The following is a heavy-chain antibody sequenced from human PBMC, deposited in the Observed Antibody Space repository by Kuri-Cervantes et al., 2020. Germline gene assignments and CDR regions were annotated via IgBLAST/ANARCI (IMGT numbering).Heavy chain of an antibody. J-gene: IGHJ4*02. D-gene: IGHD3-22*01. CDR3: ARGAGSSGYYYDYFDY. CDR1: GYTFTYRY. CDR2: ITPFNGNT. Sequence: SVKVSCKASGYTFTYRYLHWVRQAPGQALEWMGWITPFNGNTNYAQKFQDRVTITADKSTSTAYMELSSLRSDDTAVYYCARGAGSSGYYYDYFDYWGQGTLVTVSS. V-gene: IGHV1-45*02.